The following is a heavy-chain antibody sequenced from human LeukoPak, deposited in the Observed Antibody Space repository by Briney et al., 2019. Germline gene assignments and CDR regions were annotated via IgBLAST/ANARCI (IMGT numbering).Heavy chain of an antibody. V-gene: IGHV4-61*05. D-gene: IGHD6-6*01. CDR3: ARTLPVGLIAARPSVFDH. CDR1: GGSISSSSYY. CDR2: IYYSGST. J-gene: IGHJ4*02. Sequence: PSETPSLTCTVSGGSISSSSYYWGWIRQPPGKGLEWIGYIYYSGSTNYNPSLKSRVTISVDTSKNQFSLKLSSVTAADTAVYYCARTLPVGLIAARPSVFDHWGQGTLVTVSS.